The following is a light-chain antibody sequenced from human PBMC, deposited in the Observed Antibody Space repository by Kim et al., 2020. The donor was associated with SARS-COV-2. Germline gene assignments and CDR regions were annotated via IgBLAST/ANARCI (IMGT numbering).Light chain of an antibody. CDR2: YDS. CDR3: QVWDSSSDHWV. CDR1: NIGSKS. Sequence: YELTQPPSVSVAPGKTARITCGGNNIGSKSVHWYKQKPGQAPVLVIYYDSDRPSGIPERFSGSNSGNTATLTISRVEAGDEADYYCQVWDSSSDHWVFGGGTKLTVL. J-gene: IGLJ3*02. V-gene: IGLV3-21*04.